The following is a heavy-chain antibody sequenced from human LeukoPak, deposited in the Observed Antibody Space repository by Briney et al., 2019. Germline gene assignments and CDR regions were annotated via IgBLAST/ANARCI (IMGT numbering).Heavy chain of an antibody. CDR3: ARGSNDGYETFDY. CDR1: GGSFSGYY. D-gene: IGHD5-12*01. Sequence: PSETLSLTCAVYGGSFSGYYWSWIRQPPGKGLEWIGEINHSGSTNYNPSLKSQVTISVDTSKNQFSLKLSSVTAADTAVYYCARGSNDGYETFDYWGQGTLVTVSS. J-gene: IGHJ4*02. V-gene: IGHV4-34*01. CDR2: INHSGST.